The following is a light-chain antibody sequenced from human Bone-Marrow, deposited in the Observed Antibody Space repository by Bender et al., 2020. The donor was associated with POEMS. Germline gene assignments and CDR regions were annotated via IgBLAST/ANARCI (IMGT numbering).Light chain of an antibody. V-gene: IGLV2-23*02. CDR1: SSDVGSYNL. CDR3: CSYSGVHAYV. Sequence: QSALTQPASMSGSPGQSITISCTGTSSDVGSYNLVSWYQQYPGKAPTLLIFEVNKRPSGASTRFSGSKSGFTASLTISGLLAEDEGDYFCCSYSGVHAYVFGTGTKVTVL. J-gene: IGLJ1*01. CDR2: EVN.